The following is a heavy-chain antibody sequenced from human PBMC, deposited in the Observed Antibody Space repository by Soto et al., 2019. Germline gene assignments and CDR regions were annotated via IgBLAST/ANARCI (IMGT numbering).Heavy chain of an antibody. CDR2: IKSKTDGGTT. J-gene: IGHJ5*02. CDR1: GFTFSNAW. Sequence: GGSLRLSCAASGFTFSNAWMSWVRQAPGKGLEWVGRIKSKTDGGTTDYAAPVKGRFTISRDDSKNTLYLQMNSLKTEDTAVYYCTTDIDPVEYQLLPLWFDPWGQGTLVTVSS. V-gene: IGHV3-15*01. CDR3: TTDIDPVEYQLLPLWFDP. D-gene: IGHD2-2*01.